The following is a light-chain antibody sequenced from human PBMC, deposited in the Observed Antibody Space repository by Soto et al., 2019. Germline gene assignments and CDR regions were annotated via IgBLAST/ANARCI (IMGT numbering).Light chain of an antibody. CDR2: GNS. J-gene: IGLJ3*02. Sequence: QSVLTQPPSVSGAPGQRVTISCTGSSSNIGAGYDVHWYQQLPGTAPKLLIYGNSNRPSGVPDRFSGSKSGTSASLAITGLQAEDEADDYCQSYDSGLSGGVFGGGTKRTV. V-gene: IGLV1-40*01. CDR1: SSNIGAGYD. CDR3: QSYDSGLSGGV.